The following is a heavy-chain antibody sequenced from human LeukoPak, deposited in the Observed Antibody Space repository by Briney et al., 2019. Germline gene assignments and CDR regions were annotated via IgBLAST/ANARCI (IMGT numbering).Heavy chain of an antibody. CDR2: IRYDGSNK. D-gene: IGHD3-22*01. CDR1: GFTFSSYG. CDR3: ARDGYYYDSSGSDY. V-gene: IGHV3-30*02. Sequence: GGSLRLSCAASGFTFSSYGMHWVRQAPGKGLEWVAFIRYDGSNKYYADSVKGRFTISRDNSKNTLYLQMNSLRAEDTAVYYCARDGYYYDSSGSDYWGQGTLVTVSS. J-gene: IGHJ4*02.